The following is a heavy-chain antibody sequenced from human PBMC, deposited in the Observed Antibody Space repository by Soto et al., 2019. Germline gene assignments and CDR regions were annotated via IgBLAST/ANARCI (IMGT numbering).Heavy chain of an antibody. CDR2: IGYDGSNK. CDR3: ARDQGILWLGELLQ. J-gene: IGHJ4*02. CDR1: GFTFSSYG. Sequence: QVQLVESGGGVVQPGRSLRLSCAASGFTFSSYGMHWVRQAPGKGLEWVAGIGYDGSNKYYADAVKGRFTISRDNSKNTLYLQMNSLRAEDTAVYYCARDQGILWLGELLQWGQGTLVTVSS. D-gene: IGHD3-10*01. V-gene: IGHV3-33*01.